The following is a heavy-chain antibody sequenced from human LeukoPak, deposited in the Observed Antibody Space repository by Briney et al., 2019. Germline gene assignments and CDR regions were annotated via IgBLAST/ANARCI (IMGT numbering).Heavy chain of an antibody. D-gene: IGHD6-19*01. Sequence: PSETLCLTCTVSGGSISSSSYYWGWIRQPPGKGLEWIGSIYYSGSTYYNPSLKSRVTISVDTSKNQFSLKLSSVTAADTAVYYCARDGSSGWLDYWGQGTLVTVSS. CDR1: GGSISSSSYY. J-gene: IGHJ4*02. CDR3: ARDGSSGWLDY. CDR2: IYYSGST. V-gene: IGHV4-39*07.